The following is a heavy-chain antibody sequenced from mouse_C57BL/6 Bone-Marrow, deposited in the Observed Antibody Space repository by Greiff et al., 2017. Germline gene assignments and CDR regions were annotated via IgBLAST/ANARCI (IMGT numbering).Heavy chain of an antibody. CDR1: GYTFTSYW. CDR3: ARETVVAADDY. CDR2: INPSSGYT. Sequence: LVESGAELAKPGASVKLSCKASGYTFTSYWMHWVKQRPGQGLEWIGYINPSSGYTKYNQKFKDKATLTADKSSSTAYMQLSSLTYEDTAVDYCARETVVAADDYWGQGTTLTVSS. J-gene: IGHJ2*01. V-gene: IGHV1-7*01. D-gene: IGHD1-1*01.